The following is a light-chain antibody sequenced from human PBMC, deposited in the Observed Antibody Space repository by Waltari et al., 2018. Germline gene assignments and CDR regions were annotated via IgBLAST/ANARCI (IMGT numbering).Light chain of an antibody. CDR2: KAS. CDR1: QSIGSW. V-gene: IGKV1D-16*01. CDR3: LQYSTSPYS. J-gene: IGKJ2*03. Sequence: DIQMTQSPSSLSASVRDTVTITCRASQSIGSWLAWYHQEAGKAPKLLIYKASSLLTGVPSRFSGSGSGTYFTLTISGLQPEDFATYYCLQYSTSPYSFGQGTKVEIK.